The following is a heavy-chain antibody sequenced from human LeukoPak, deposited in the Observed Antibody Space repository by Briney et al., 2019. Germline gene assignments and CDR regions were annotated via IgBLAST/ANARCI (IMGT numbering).Heavy chain of an antibody. CDR3: ARSSAVVVAATFDY. V-gene: IGHV4-61*02. CDR2: IYTSGSN. D-gene: IGHD2-15*01. CDR1: GGSISSGSYY. Sequence: SQTLSLTCTVSGGSISSGSYYWRWIRQPAGKGLERIGRIYTSGSNNYNPPLKSRVTISVDTSKNQFSLKLSSVTAADTAVYYCARSSAVVVAATFDYWGQGTLVTVSS. J-gene: IGHJ4*02.